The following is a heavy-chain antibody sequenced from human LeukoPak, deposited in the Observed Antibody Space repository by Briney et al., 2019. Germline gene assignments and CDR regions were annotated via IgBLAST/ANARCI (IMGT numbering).Heavy chain of an antibody. D-gene: IGHD6-13*01. V-gene: IGHV3-7*01. CDR3: ARDVAGIAAAGAPPPEDWYFDL. CDR1: GFTVSSYW. Sequence: GGSLRLSCAGSGFTVSSYWMSWVRQAPGKGLEWVANIKQDGSERYYVDSVKGRFTISRDNAKNSLYLQMNSLRAEDTAVYYCARDVAGIAAAGAPPPEDWYFDLWGRGTLVTVSS. CDR2: IKQDGSER. J-gene: IGHJ2*01.